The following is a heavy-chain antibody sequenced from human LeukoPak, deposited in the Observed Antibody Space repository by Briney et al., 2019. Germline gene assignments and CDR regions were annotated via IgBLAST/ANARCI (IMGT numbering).Heavy chain of an antibody. D-gene: IGHD3-10*01. CDR3: AGAPLWFGESPDY. CDR2: IYSGGST. V-gene: IGHV3-66*01. J-gene: IGHJ4*02. CDR1: GFTFSSYA. Sequence: PGGSLRLSCAASGFTFSSYAMSWVRQAPGKGLEWVSVIYSGGSTYYADSVKGRFTISRDNSKNTLYLQMNSLRAEDTAVYYCAGAPLWFGESPDYWGQGTLVTVSS.